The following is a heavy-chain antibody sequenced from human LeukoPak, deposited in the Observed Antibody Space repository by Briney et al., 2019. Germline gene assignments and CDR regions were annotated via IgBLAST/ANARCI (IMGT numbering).Heavy chain of an antibody. CDR1: GFSLSTSGMR. J-gene: IGHJ4*02. Sequence: SGPTLVNPTQTLTLTCTFSGFSLSTSGMRAGWIRQPPGKALEWLARIDWDDDKFYSTSLKTRLTISKDTSKNQVVLTMTNMDPVDAATYYCARMDSSGTYFDFWGQGTLVAVSS. CDR3: ARMDSSGTYFDF. CDR2: IDWDDDK. D-gene: IGHD3-22*01. V-gene: IGHV2-70*04.